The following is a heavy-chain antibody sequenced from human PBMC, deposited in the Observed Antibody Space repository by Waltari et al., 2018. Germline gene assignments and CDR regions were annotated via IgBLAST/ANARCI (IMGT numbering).Heavy chain of an antibody. CDR1: GFPFSNAW. Sequence: EVQLVESGGGLVMPGGSVRLSCAASGFPFSNAWMSWVRQAPGKWLEWVGRIKSKTDGGTTDYAAPVKGRFTISRDDSKNTPYLQMNSLKTEDTAVYYCTTDPSGIAVAGTDYWGQGTLVTVSS. J-gene: IGHJ4*02. CDR2: IKSKTDGGTT. CDR3: TTDPSGIAVAGTDY. V-gene: IGHV3-15*01. D-gene: IGHD6-19*01.